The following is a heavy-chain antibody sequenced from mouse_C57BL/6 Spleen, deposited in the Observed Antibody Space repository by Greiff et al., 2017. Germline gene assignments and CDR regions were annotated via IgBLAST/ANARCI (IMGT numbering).Heavy chain of an antibody. CDR2: IDPSDSYT. V-gene: IGHV1-59*01. J-gene: IGHJ4*01. D-gene: IGHD1-1*01. CDR1: GYTFTSYW. CDR3: ARSRATVVATDYAMDY. Sequence: QVQLQQPGAELVRPGTSVKLSCKASGYTFTSYWMHWVKQRPGQGLEWIGVIDPSDSYTNYNQKFKGKATLTVVTSSSTAYMQLSSLTSEDAAVYYCARSRATVVATDYAMDYWGQGASVTVSS.